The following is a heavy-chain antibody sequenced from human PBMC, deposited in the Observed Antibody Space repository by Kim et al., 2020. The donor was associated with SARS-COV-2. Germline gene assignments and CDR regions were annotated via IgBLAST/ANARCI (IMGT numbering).Heavy chain of an antibody. CDR2: MNPNSGNT. J-gene: IGHJ5*02. V-gene: IGHV1-8*01. D-gene: IGHD6-19*01. CDR1: GYTFTSYD. CDR3: ARRRVAANIWFDP. Sequence: ASVKVSCKASGYTFTSYDINWVRQATGQGLEWMGWMNPNSGNTGYVQKFQGRVTMTRNTSISTAYMELSSLRSEDTAVYYCARRRVAANIWFDPWGQGTLVTVSS.